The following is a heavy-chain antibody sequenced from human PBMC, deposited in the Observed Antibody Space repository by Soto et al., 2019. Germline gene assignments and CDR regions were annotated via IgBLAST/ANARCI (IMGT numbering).Heavy chain of an antibody. CDR1: GFTFSSYA. V-gene: IGHV3-23*01. J-gene: IGHJ4*02. CDR2: ISGSGGST. D-gene: IGHD3-22*01. Sequence: PGGSLRLSCAASGFTFSSYAMSWVRQAPGKGLEWVSAISGSGGSTYYADSVKGRFTISRDNSKNTLYLQMNSLRAEDTAVYYCAKAYADTYYYDSSGYYADDWGQGTLVTVSS. CDR3: AKAYADTYYYDSSGYYADD.